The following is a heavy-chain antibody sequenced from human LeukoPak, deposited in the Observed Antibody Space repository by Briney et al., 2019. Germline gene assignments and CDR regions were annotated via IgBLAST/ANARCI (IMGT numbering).Heavy chain of an antibody. J-gene: IGHJ3*02. V-gene: IGHV4-59*01. CDR3: ARDFRGSVDAFDI. CDR1: GGSISDYY. CDR2: IYYSGRT. Sequence: SETLSLTCTVSGGSISDYYWNWMRQPPGKGLEWIGYIYYSGRTNYNPSLKSRVSISVDTSKNQFSLRLSSVTAADTAVYYCARDFRGSVDAFDIWGQGTMVAVSS.